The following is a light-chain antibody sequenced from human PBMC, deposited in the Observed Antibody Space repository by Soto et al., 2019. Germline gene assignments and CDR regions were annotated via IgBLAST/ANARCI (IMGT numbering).Light chain of an antibody. CDR1: QSISSW. CDR3: QKCDYRPI. V-gene: IGKV1-33*01. CDR2: DAS. J-gene: IGKJ3*01. Sequence: DIPMTQSPSTLSASVGDRVTITCRASQSISSWLAWYQQKPGKAPKLLIYDASILEAGVPSRFSGSGSGTDFTFTISSLQPEDVATYYCQKCDYRPIFGPGTTVDFK.